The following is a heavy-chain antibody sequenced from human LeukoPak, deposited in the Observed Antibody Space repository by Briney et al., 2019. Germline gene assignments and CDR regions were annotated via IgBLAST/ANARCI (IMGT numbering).Heavy chain of an antibody. CDR2: INPSGGST. Sequence: ASVKVSCKASGYTFTGYYMHWVRQAPGQGLEWLGMINPSGGSTSYAQRFQGRVTMTSDTSTKTVHMELSSLKSEDAAVYYCADGLGVWGQGTTVTVSS. J-gene: IGHJ6*02. CDR1: GYTFTGYY. CDR3: ADGLGV. V-gene: IGHV1-46*03.